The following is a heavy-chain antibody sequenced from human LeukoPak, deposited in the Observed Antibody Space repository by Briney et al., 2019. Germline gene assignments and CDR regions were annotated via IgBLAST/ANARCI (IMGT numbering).Heavy chain of an antibody. V-gene: IGHV3-30*02. D-gene: IGHD2-15*01. CDR1: GFTFSSYG. Sequence: PGGSLRLSCAASGFTFSSYGMHWVRRAPGKGLEWVAFIRYDGSNKYYADSVKGRFTISRDNSKNTLYLQMNSLRAEDTAVYYCAKAHVVVVAACDYWGQGTLVTVSS. CDR3: AKAHVVVVAACDY. J-gene: IGHJ4*02. CDR2: IRYDGSNK.